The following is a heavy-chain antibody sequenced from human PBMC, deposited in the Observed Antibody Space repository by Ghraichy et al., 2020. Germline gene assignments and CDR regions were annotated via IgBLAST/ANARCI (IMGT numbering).Heavy chain of an antibody. CDR1: GFTFSSYS. D-gene: IGHD5-18*01. V-gene: IGHV3-21*01. CDR3: ARTVIQLWLTQQDNWYFDL. J-gene: IGHJ2*01. CDR2: ISSSSSYI. Sequence: GGSLRLSCAASGFTFSSYSMNWVRQAPGKGLEWVSSISSSSSYIYYADSVKGRFTISRDNAKNSLYLQMNSLRAEDTAVYYCARTVIQLWLTQQDNWYFDLWGRGTLVTVSS.